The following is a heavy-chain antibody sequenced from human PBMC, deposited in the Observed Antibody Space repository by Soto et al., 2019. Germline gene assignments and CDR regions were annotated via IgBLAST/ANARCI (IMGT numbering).Heavy chain of an antibody. CDR3: AMVDNYVTPTPQDV. V-gene: IGHV1-18*01. Sequence: QVQLVQSGDEVRKPGSSVKVSCKASGYIFVNYGIAWLRQDPGPGLEWMGWISPYSGNTHYASKVQGRRTMTTDTSPSTAYRDLASLTSDDTAVYYCAMVDNYVTPTPQDVWGQGTTVTVSS. D-gene: IGHD3-16*01. CDR1: GYIFVNYG. CDR2: ISPYSGNT. J-gene: IGHJ6*02.